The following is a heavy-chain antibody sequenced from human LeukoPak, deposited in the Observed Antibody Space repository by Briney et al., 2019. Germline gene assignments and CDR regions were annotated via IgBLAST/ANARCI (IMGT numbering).Heavy chain of an antibody. CDR2: IDQDGSQQ. CDR1: GFTFNKYW. J-gene: IGHJ4*02. D-gene: IGHD6-13*01. V-gene: IGHV3-7*01. CDR3: ARDLGSSWHRPIDY. Sequence: GSLRLSCVDFGFTFNKYWMSWVRQAPGKGLEWLANIDQDGSQQYSVDSVKGRFTIFRDNAKNSVYLQMNSLRAEDTAVYYCARDLGSSWHRPIDYWGQGTLVTVSS.